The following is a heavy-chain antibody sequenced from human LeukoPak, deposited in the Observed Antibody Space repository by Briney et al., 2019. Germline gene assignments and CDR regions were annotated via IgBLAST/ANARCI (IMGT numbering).Heavy chain of an antibody. V-gene: IGHV4-61*02. J-gene: IGHJ6*03. CDR2: IYTRGST. CDR1: GGSVSSGNYY. CDR3: TRDSEVHYYYYYMDV. Sequence: SETLSLTCTVSGGSVSSGNYYWSWIRQPAGKGLEWIGRIYTRGSTNYNPSLKSRVTISVDTSKNQLSLKLSSVTAADTAVYYCTRDSEVHYYYYYMDVWGKGTTVTVSS.